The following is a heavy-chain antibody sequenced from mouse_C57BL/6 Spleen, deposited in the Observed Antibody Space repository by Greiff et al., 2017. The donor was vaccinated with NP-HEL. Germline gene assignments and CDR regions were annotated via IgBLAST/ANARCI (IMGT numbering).Heavy chain of an antibody. Sequence: QVQLKQPGAELVRPGSSVKLSCKASGYTFTSYWMDWVKQRPGQGLEWIGNIYPSDSETHYNQKFKDKATLTVDKSSSTAYMQLSSLTSEDSAVYYCARHGPYFDYWGQGTTLTVSS. CDR1: GYTFTSYW. CDR2: IYPSDSET. CDR3: ARHGPYFDY. J-gene: IGHJ2*01. V-gene: IGHV1-61*01.